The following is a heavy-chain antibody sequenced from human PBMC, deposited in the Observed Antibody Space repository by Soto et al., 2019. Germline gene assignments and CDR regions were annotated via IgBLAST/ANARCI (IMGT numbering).Heavy chain of an antibody. CDR2: INPNSGGT. CDR3: ATRIAAAPN. Sequence: QAPGQGLEWMGWINPNSGGTNYAQKFQGRVTMTRDTSISTAYMELSRLRSDDTAVYYCATRIAAAPNWGQGTLVTVSS. J-gene: IGHJ4*02. D-gene: IGHD6-13*01. V-gene: IGHV1-2*02.